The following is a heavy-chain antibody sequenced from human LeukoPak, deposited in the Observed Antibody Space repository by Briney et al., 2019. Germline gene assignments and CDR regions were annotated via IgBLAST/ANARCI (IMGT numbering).Heavy chain of an antibody. Sequence: PGGSLRLSCAASGFTVSSNYMSWVRQAPGKGLEWVSVIYSGSSAYYADSVKGRFTISRDNSKNTLYLQMDSLRGEDTAVYYCAGVAFRSSSYISGIDYWGQGTLVTVSS. V-gene: IGHV3-53*01. J-gene: IGHJ4*02. CDR1: GFTVSSNY. D-gene: IGHD6-6*01. CDR3: AGVAFRSSSYISGIDY. CDR2: IYSGSSA.